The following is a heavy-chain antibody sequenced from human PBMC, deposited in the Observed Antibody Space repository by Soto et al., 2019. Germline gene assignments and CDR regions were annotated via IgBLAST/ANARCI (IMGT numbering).Heavy chain of an antibody. Sequence: SETLSLTCSVSGGFVSSSSYSWGWIRQSPGKGLEWIGTIYSSENTYYNPSLLSRVTISVDTSKNEFSLRLSSVTAEDTAVYYCARDYGSGWYADVWGQGTTVTVSS. J-gene: IGHJ6*01. CDR2: IYSSENT. CDR1: GGFVSSSSYS. D-gene: IGHD6-19*01. V-gene: IGHV4-39*02. CDR3: ARDYGSGWYADV.